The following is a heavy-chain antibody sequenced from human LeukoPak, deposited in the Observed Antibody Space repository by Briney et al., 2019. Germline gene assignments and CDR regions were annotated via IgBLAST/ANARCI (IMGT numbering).Heavy chain of an antibody. CDR3: AGDRGYLQFDY. J-gene: IGHJ4*02. CDR2: ISNNGGYT. D-gene: IGHD3-10*01. CDR1: GFTFSSSA. Sequence: PGGSLRLSCAASGFTFSSSAMSWVRQAPGKGLEWVSAISNNGGYTYYADSVQGRFTISRDNSKSTLCLQMNSLRAEDTAMYYCAGDRGYLQFDYWGQGTLVTVSS. V-gene: IGHV3-23*01.